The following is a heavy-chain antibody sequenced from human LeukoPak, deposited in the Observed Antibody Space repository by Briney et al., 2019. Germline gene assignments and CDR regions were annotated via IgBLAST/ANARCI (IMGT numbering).Heavy chain of an antibody. Sequence: ASVKVSCKASGYTFTSYDIIWLRQATGQGLEWMGWMNPNNGNTGYVQKLQGRLTMTRDTSISTAYMELSSLRSEDTAVYYCARDLVDNACDFWGQGTLVTVSS. D-gene: IGHD2-8*01. CDR1: GYTFTSYD. CDR2: MNPNNGNT. J-gene: IGHJ4*02. V-gene: IGHV1-8*02. CDR3: ARDLVDNACDF.